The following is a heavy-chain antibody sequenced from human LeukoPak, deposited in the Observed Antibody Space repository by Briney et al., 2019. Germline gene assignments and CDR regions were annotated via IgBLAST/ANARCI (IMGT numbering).Heavy chain of an antibody. CDR3: ARDRVERPYYYDSSGYYGWWFDP. Sequence: ASVKVSCKASGYTFTDYYIHWVRQAPGQGLEWMGWINTDTGATNFAQRFLGRVTLTRDTSITTAYMEVNSLTSDDTAVYYCARDRVERPYYYDSSGYYGWWFDPWGQGTLVTVSS. D-gene: IGHD3-22*01. J-gene: IGHJ5*02. CDR1: GYTFTDYY. V-gene: IGHV1-2*02. CDR2: INTDTGAT.